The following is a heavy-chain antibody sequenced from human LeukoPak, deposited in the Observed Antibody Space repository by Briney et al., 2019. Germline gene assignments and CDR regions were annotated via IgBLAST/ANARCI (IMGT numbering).Heavy chain of an antibody. V-gene: IGHV1-46*01. CDR2: IKPSGGDT. J-gene: IGHJ3*02. CDR1: AYSFTTYN. CDR3: ARVRDGYNDAYDI. D-gene: IGHD5-24*01. Sequence: ASVTVSCRPSAYSFTTYNLHCVRPAPEGRVGGRGVIKPSGGDTHYAQKSQGRVLITRDTSTSTVYIELSSLKSEDTAVYYCARVRDGYNDAYDIWGQGTLVAVSS.